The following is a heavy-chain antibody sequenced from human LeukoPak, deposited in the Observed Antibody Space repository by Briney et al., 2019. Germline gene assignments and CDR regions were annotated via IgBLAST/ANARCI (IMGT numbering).Heavy chain of an antibody. CDR3: ARTDSSGFEGAYDI. Sequence: GGSLRLSCAASGFTFSTYTMKWVRQAPGKGLEWVSYISGSSSTIYYADSVKGRFTISRDNAKNSLYLQMNSLRAEDTALYHCARTDSSGFEGAYDIWGQGTMVTVSS. V-gene: IGHV3-48*01. CDR2: ISGSSSTI. J-gene: IGHJ3*02. CDR1: GFTFSTYT. D-gene: IGHD3-22*01.